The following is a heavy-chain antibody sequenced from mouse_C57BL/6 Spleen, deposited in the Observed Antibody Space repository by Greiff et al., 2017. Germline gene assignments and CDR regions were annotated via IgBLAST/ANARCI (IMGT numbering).Heavy chain of an antibody. CDR2: INPNNGGT. J-gene: IGHJ2*01. D-gene: IGHD2-4*01. Sequence: EVQLQQSGPELVKPGASVKIPCKASGYTFTDYNMDWVKQSHGKSLEWIGDINPNNGGTIYNQKFKGKATLTIDKSSSTAYMELRSLTSEDTAVYYCARTNYDYDGGYFDYWGQGTTLTVSS. V-gene: IGHV1-18*01. CDR3: ARTNYDYDGGYFDY. CDR1: GYTFTDYN.